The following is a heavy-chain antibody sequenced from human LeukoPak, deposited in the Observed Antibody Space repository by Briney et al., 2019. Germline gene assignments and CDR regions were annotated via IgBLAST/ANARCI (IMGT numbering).Heavy chain of an antibody. CDR3: AKADGWYDY. V-gene: IGHV3-30*18. Sequence: GGSLRLSCAASGFTFSSYGMHWVRQAPGKGLEWVAVISYDGSNKYYADSVKGRFTISRDNSKNTLYLQMNSLRAEDTVVYYCAKADGWYDYWGQGTLVTVSS. D-gene: IGHD2-15*01. CDR2: ISYDGSNK. CDR1: GFTFSSYG. J-gene: IGHJ4*02.